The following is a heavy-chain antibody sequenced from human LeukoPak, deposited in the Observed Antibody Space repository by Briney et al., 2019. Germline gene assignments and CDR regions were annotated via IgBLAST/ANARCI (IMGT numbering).Heavy chain of an antibody. J-gene: IGHJ4*02. CDR3: ARCYSNYYDY. V-gene: IGHV4-31*03. D-gene: IGHD4-4*01. CDR1: GGSISSGGYY. Sequence: NTSQTLSLTCTVSGGSISSGGYYWSWIRQHPGKGLEWIGYIYYSGSTYYNPSLKSRVTISVDTSKNQFSLKLSSVTAADTAVYYCARCYSNYYDYWGQGTLVTVSS. CDR2: IYYSGST.